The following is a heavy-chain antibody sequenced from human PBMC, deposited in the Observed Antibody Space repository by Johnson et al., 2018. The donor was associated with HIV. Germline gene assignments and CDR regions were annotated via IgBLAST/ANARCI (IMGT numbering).Heavy chain of an antibody. J-gene: IGHJ3*02. CDR2: IYSGGNT. Sequence: EVQLVESGGGLVQPGGSLRLSCAASGFTFSSYAMSWVRQAPGKGLEWVSVIYSGGNTYYADSVKGRFTISRDNSKNTLSLQMNSLRVEDTAVYYCAREARIVVVEPSDAFDIWGQGTMVTVSS. D-gene: IGHD3-22*01. CDR1: GFTFSSYA. CDR3: AREARIVVVEPSDAFDI. V-gene: IGHV3-66*01.